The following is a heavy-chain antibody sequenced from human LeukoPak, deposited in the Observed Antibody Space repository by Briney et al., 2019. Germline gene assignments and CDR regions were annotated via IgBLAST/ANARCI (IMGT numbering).Heavy chain of an antibody. CDR2: IIPIFGTA. CDR3: ARGDIAAAVNYYYYYMDV. J-gene: IGHJ6*03. Sequence: GASVKVSCKASGGTFSSYAISWVRQAPGQGLEWMGGIIPIFGTANYAQKFQGRVTITADESTSTAYMELSSLRSEDTAVYYCARGDIAAAVNYYYYYMDVWGKGTTVTVSS. V-gene: IGHV1-69*13. D-gene: IGHD6-13*01. CDR1: GGTFSSYA.